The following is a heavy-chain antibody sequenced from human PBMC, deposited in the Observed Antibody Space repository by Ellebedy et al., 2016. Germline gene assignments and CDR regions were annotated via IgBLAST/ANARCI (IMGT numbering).Heavy chain of an antibody. V-gene: IGHV5-51*01. J-gene: IGHJ6*02. CDR2: IYPADSDT. D-gene: IGHD6-19*01. Sequence: GESLKISCKASGYTFTTYWIGWVRQMPGKGLEYMGIIYPADSDTRYSPSFQGQVTISADKSISTAYLQWSSLKASDTAMYYCATSLAVAGTPYFYYGMDVWGQGTTVTVSS. CDR3: ATSLAVAGTPYFYYGMDV. CDR1: GYTFTTYW.